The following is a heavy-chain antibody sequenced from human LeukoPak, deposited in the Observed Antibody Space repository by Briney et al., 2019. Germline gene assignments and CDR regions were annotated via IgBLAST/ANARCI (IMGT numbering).Heavy chain of an antibody. CDR3: AKYKNAYFDY. CDR2: ISGSGGST. V-gene: IGHV3-23*01. D-gene: IGHD1-14*01. Sequence: GGSLRLSCAASGFTFSSYAMSWVRQAPGKGLEWVSTISGSGGSTYYADSVKGRFIISRDNSKNTLYLQMNSLRAEDTAVYYCAKYKNAYFDYWGQGTLVTVSS. CDR1: GFTFSSYA. J-gene: IGHJ4*02.